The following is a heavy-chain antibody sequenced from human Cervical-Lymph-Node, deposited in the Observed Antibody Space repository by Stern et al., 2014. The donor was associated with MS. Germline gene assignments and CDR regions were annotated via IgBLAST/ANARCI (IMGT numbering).Heavy chain of an antibody. Sequence: QVQLVQSGAEVTKPGSSVKLSCKASGGNFSKFPSSWVRQAPGQGLEWMGGILPGFGTPTYAQEFRGRVTITADVSTSTVYMELSSLRSDDTAVYYCALSSETSDRWYSLGYDLWGQGTLVTVSS. CDR1: GGNFSKFP. D-gene: IGHD6-13*01. CDR3: ALSSETSDRWYSLGYDL. J-gene: IGHJ5*02. CDR2: ILPGFGTP. V-gene: IGHV1-69*01.